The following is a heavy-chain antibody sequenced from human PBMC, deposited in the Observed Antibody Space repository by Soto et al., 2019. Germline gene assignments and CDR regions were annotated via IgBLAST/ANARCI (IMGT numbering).Heavy chain of an antibody. CDR2: ISGSGGST. CDR1: GFTFSSYA. CDR3: AIDDRAATDIPIDS. Sequence: GGSLRLSCAASGFTFSSYAMSWVRQAPGKGLEWVSAISGSGGSTYYADSVKGRFTISRDNSKNTLYLQMNSLRAEDTAVYYFAIDDRAATDIPIDSWGEGPLISVS. J-gene: IGHJ4*02. D-gene: IGHD6-25*01. V-gene: IGHV3-23*01.